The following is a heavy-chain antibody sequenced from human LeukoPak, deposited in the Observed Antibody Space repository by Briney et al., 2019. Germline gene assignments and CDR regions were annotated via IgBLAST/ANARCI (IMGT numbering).Heavy chain of an antibody. J-gene: IGHJ4*02. V-gene: IGHV3-23*01. Sequence: PGGSLRLSCAASGFTFSSYAMSWVRQAPGKGLEWVSAISGSGGSTYYADSVRGRFTISRDNSKNTLYLQMNSLRAEDTAVYYCAKGNVLRFLEWSLDPYYFDYWGQGTLVTVSS. D-gene: IGHD3-3*01. CDR1: GFTFSSYA. CDR3: AKGNVLRFLEWSLDPYYFDY. CDR2: ISGSGGST.